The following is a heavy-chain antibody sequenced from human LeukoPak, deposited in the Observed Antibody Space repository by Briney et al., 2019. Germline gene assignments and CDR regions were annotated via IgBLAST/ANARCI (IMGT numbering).Heavy chain of an antibody. J-gene: IGHJ5*02. V-gene: IGHV5-51*01. CDR2: IYPGDSDT. Sequence: PGESLKISCKGSGYSFTSYWIGWVRQMPGKGLEWMGIIYPGDSDTRYSPSFQGQVTISADKSISTAYLQWSSLKASDTAMYYCARAPWHIVVVTAISWFDPWGQGTLVTVSS. D-gene: IGHD2-21*02. CDR1: GYSFTSYW. CDR3: ARAPWHIVVVTAISWFDP.